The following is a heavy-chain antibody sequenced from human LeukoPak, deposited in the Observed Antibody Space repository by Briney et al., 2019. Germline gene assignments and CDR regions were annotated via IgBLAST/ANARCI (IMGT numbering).Heavy chain of an antibody. D-gene: IGHD3-22*01. Sequence: APVKGSCKALGGTFSTYALCCVRQAPGGGLEWMGRVIPLFDTAHYTQRVQGRVSFTADKSTGAAFMELCSLRSEDTATYYCVREYDTSGAQKTFFDFWGQGTLVTVSS. V-gene: IGHV1-69*06. CDR2: VIPLFDTA. CDR3: VREYDTSGAQKTFFDF. CDR1: GGTFSTYA. J-gene: IGHJ4*02.